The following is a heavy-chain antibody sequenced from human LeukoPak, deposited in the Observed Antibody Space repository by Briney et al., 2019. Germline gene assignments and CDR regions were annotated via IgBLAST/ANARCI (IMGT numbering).Heavy chain of an antibody. Sequence: SETLSLTCAVSGGSISSNNWWIWVRQSPEKGLEWIGEIYHDGSTNYNPSLKSRVTISMDKSKNQFSLKLSSVTAADTAVYYCATYSITGAWAEYFLHWGQGTLVTVSS. CDR1: GGSISSNNW. CDR2: IYHDGST. D-gene: IGHD2/OR15-2a*01. CDR3: ATYSITGAWAEYFLH. J-gene: IGHJ1*01. V-gene: IGHV4-4*02.